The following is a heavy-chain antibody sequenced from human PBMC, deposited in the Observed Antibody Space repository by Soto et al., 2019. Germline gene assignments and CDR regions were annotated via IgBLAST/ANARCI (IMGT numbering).Heavy chain of an antibody. Sequence: SETLSLTCTVSGGSISSYYWSWIRQPPGKGLEWIGYIYYSGSTNYNPSLKSRVTISVDTSKNQFSLKLSSVTAADTAVYYCARGPAVESYYYYYMDVWGKGTTVTVSS. J-gene: IGHJ6*03. V-gene: IGHV4-59*08. CDR3: ARGPAVESYYYYYMDV. CDR1: GGSISSYY. CDR2: IYYSGST.